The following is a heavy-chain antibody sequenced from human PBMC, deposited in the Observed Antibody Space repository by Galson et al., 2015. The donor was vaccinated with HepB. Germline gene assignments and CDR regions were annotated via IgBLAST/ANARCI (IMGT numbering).Heavy chain of an antibody. CDR3: VRELAARH. J-gene: IGHJ4*02. D-gene: IGHD6-6*01. V-gene: IGHV3-7*03. CDR2: IKQDGSDK. CDR1: GFTFSTYW. Sequence: SLRLSCAASGFTFSTYWMNWVRQAPGKGLEWVASIKQDGSDKYYVDSVKGRFTISRDNAKNSLSLQMNSLRVEDTAIYYCVRELAARHWGQGTLVTVSA.